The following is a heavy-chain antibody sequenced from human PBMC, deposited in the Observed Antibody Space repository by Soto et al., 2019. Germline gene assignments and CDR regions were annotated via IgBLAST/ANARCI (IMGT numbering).Heavy chain of an antibody. D-gene: IGHD3-16*01. Sequence: QVQLAQSGVEVKKPGASVKVSCKASGYSFDTFGISWVRQAPGQGLAWMGWIDPKSGDTAYAQNFQGRVTMTRDASISTAYMELNSLRSDDTAIYYCARVGGALGDLDYWGQGTLVTVSS. CDR1: GYSFDTFG. CDR2: IDPKSGDT. J-gene: IGHJ4*02. CDR3: ARVGGALGDLDY. V-gene: IGHV1-2*02.